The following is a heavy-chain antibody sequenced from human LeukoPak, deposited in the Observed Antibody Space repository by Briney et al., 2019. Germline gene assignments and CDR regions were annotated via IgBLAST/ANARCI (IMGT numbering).Heavy chain of an antibody. CDR1: GGSVSSGSSY. J-gene: IGHJ4*02. CDR3: ARGNRDGYKFDF. CDR2: NYYSGST. Sequence: PSETLSLTCTVSGGSVSSGSSYWTWIRQPPGKGLEWIGYNYYSGSTNSNPSLKSRVTISVDTSKNQFSLKLSSVTAADTAVYYCARGNRDGYKFDFWGPGTLVTVSS. D-gene: IGHD5-24*01. V-gene: IGHV4-61*01.